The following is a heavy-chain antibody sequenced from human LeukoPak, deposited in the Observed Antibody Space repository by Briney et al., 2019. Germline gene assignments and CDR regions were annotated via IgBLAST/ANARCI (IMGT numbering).Heavy chain of an antibody. CDR2: IYYSGST. D-gene: IGHD1-26*01. Sequence: SETLSLTCAVYGGSFSGYYWSWIRQPPGKGLEWIGYIYYSGSTNYNPSLKSRVTISVDTSKNQFSLKLSSVTAADTAVYYCARDSRVGATANYYYYYMDVWGKGTTVTVSS. J-gene: IGHJ6*03. V-gene: IGHV4-59*01. CDR3: ARDSRVGATANYYYYYMDV. CDR1: GGSFSGYY.